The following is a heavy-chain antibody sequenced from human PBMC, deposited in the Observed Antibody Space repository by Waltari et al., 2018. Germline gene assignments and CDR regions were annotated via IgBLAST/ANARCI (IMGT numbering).Heavy chain of an antibody. Sequence: QVQQVQSGAEVKKPGASVKVTCKVSGYTRTELSMHWERRAPGKGLEWRGGFVHGGGETIYAQRCRGRVTMTEDTSTDTGYMELSSLRSVATAVYYGGTDRFVEGYYFDYWGQGTLVTVSS. CDR3: GTDRFVEGYYFDY. J-gene: IGHJ4*02. D-gene: IGHD3-3*01. CDR2: FVHGGGET. CDR1: GYTRTELS. V-gene: IGHV1-24*01.